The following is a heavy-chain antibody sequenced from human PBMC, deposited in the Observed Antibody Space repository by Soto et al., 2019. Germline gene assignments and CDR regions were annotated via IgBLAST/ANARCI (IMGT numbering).Heavy chain of an antibody. CDR2: MYNTGST. CDR3: ARDLWGYCGADCYPLDV. Sequence: SETLSLTCTVSGDSISSYYSSWIRQPPGKGLEWIGYMYNTGSTIYNPSLKSRVTISVDTSKNQFSLKLNSVTAADTAVYYCARDLWGYCGADCYPLDVWGQGTTVTVSS. V-gene: IGHV4-59*01. J-gene: IGHJ6*02. CDR1: GDSISSYY. D-gene: IGHD2-21*02.